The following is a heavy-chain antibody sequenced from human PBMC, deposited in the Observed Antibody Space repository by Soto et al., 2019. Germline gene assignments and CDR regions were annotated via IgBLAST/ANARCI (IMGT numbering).Heavy chain of an antibody. CDR1: GYTFASYD. D-gene: IGHD3-16*01. V-gene: IGHV1-8*01. CDR2: MNPNSNNT. Sequence: QVQLVQSGAEVKTPGASVKVSCKASGYTFASYDMNWVRQAPGQGLEWMGWMNPNSNNTGYAQKFQGRLTMTRDIALSIAHMELSSLRNEYTAVYYCASSYGYHFNWLDSWGQGTLVTVSA. J-gene: IGHJ5*01. CDR3: ASSYGYHFNWLDS.